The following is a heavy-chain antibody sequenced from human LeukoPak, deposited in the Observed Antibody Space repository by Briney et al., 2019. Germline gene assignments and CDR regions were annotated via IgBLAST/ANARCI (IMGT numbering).Heavy chain of an antibody. CDR1: GFTFSSYA. V-gene: IGHV3-23*01. Sequence: GWALRLSCAASGFTFSSYAMSWVRQAPGKGLEGVSAISGSGGSTYYADSVKGRFTISRDNSKNTLYLQMNSLRAEDTAVYYCAKGRPYMAAAGTPSWFELWGQGTLVTVYS. J-gene: IGHJ5*02. D-gene: IGHD6-13*01. CDR2: ISGSGGST. CDR3: AKGRPYMAAAGTPSWFEL.